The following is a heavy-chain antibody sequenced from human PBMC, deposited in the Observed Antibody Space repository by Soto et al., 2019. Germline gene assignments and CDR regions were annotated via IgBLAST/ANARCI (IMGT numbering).Heavy chain of an antibody. D-gene: IGHD3-22*01. CDR3: ASGAAFYYDTSRY. CDR2: MSPGGNSH. CDR1: GFNFNTHP. V-gene: IGHV3-30-3*01. J-gene: IGHJ4*02. Sequence: PGGSLRLSCAAPGFNFNTHPLHWIRQAPGEGLQWVAVMSPGGNSHSYADSVKGRFTISRDTSKSTLYLQMTSLRPEDAAVYYCASGAAFYYDTSRYWGQGTLVTVSS.